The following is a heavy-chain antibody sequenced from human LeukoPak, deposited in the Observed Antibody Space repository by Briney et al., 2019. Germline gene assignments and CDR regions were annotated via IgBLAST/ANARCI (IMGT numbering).Heavy chain of an antibody. CDR3: ARGDDYSNYYYYYYMDV. V-gene: IGHV1-46*01. CDR2: INPSGGRT. CDR1: GYTFISYY. Sequence: GASVKLSCKASGYTFISYYMHWVRQAPGQGLEWMGVINPSGGRTTYAQKFQGRVTMTRDMSTTTVYMELNSLRSEDTAVYYCARGDDYSNYYYYYYMDVWGKGTTVTVSS. J-gene: IGHJ6*03. D-gene: IGHD4-11*01.